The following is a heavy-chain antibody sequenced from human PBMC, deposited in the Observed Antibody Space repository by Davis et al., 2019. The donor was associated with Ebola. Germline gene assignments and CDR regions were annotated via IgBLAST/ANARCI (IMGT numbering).Heavy chain of an antibody. D-gene: IGHD6-13*01. V-gene: IGHV1-2*02. CDR2: INPNSGGT. CDR1: GYTFTGYY. Sequence: ASVKVSCKASGYTFTGYYMHWVRQAPGQGLEWMGWINPNSGGTNYAQKFQGRVTMTRDTSISTAYMELSRLRSDDTAVYYCARDLDPKGSSSWYESGGYWGQGTLVTVSS. J-gene: IGHJ4*02. CDR3: ARDLDPKGSSSWYESGGY.